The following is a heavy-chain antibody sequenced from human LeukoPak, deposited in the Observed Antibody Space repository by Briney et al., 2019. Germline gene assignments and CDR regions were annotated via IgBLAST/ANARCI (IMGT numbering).Heavy chain of an antibody. CDR3: ARLGGSGSYSYYYYYYYMDV. CDR2: IYYSGST. D-gene: IGHD3-10*01. Sequence: PSETLSLTCTVSGGSISSSSYYWGWIRQPPGKGLEGIGSIYYSGSTYYNPSLKSRVTISVDTSKNQFSLKLSSVTAADTAVYYCARLGGSGSYSYYYYYYYMDVWGKGTTVTVSS. V-gene: IGHV4-39*01. J-gene: IGHJ6*03. CDR1: GGSISSSSYY.